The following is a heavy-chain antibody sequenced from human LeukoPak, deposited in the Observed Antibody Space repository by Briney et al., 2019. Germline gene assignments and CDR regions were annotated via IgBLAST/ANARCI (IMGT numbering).Heavy chain of an antibody. Sequence: ASVKVSCKASGGTFSSYAISWVRQAPGQGLEWMGRINPNSGGTNYAQKFQGRVTMTRDTSISTAYMELSRLRSDDTAVYYCARGDSSGNYYYGMDVWGQGTTVTVSS. CDR2: INPNSGGT. V-gene: IGHV1-2*06. CDR3: ARGDSSGNYYYGMDV. CDR1: GGTFSSYA. D-gene: IGHD6-19*01. J-gene: IGHJ6*02.